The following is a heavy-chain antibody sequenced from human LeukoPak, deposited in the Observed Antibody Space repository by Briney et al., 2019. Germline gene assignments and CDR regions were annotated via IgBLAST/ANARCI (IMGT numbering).Heavy chain of an antibody. J-gene: IGHJ4*01. CDR2: ISLRGLT. CDR1: GGSISGTNW. CDR3: SRESGPYSPFGF. V-gene: IGHV4-4*02. Sequence: SGTLSHTCGVSGGSISGTNWWSWVRQPPGQGLEWIGEISLRGLTNYNQSLRSRLTMSLDESKNQVSLNLTSVTAADTAVYYCSRESGPYSPFGFWGQGTLVTVYS. D-gene: IGHD2-15*01.